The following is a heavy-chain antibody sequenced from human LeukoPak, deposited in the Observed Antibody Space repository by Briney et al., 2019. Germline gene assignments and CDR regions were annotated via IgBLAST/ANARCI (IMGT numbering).Heavy chain of an antibody. J-gene: IGHJ6*03. Sequence: PSETLSLTCTVSGGSISTYYWRWIRQPPGKGLEWIGYVFYSGNTIYNPSLKSRVSISEDTSKNQFSLRLNSVTAADTAVYYCARDLWTYYDNLTYGMTARPRRYYHYYMDVWGIGTTVTVSS. CDR2: VFYSGNT. CDR1: GGSISTYY. V-gene: IGHV4-59*12. CDR3: ARDLWTYYDNLTYGMTARPRRYYHYYMDV. D-gene: IGHD3-10*01.